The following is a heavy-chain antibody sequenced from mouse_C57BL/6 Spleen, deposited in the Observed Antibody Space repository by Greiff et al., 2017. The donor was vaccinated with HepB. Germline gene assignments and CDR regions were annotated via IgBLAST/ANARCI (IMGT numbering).Heavy chain of an antibody. J-gene: IGHJ2*01. V-gene: IGHV1-54*01. D-gene: IGHD1-1*01. CDR3: ARNYYGSSDY. CDR2: FNPGSGGN. CDR1: GYAFTHYL. Sequence: HVQLQQSGAELVRPGTSVKVSCKASGYAFTHYLIVWLKPRPGHCLEWIGVFNPGSGGNNYNEKFKGKATLTADKSSSTAYMQLSSLTSEDSAVYFCARNYYGSSDYWGQGTTLTVSS.